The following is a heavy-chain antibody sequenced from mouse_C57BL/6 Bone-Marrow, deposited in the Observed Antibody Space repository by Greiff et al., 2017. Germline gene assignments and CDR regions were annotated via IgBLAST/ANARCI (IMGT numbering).Heavy chain of an antibody. CDR1: GYSFTGYY. CDR3: ARRGYSNYGFDY. CDR2: INPCTGGT. V-gene: IGHV1-42*01. J-gene: IGHJ2*01. Sequence: VQLQQSGPELVKPGASVKISCKASGYSFTGYYMNWVKQSPEKSLEWIGEINPCTGGTTYNQKFKAKATLTVDKSSSTAYMQLKRLTSEDSAVYYCARRGYSNYGFDYWGQGTTLTVSS. D-gene: IGHD2-5*01.